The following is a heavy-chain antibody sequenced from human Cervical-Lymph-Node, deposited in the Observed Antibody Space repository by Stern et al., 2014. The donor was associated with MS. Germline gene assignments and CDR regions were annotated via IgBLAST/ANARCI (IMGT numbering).Heavy chain of an antibody. CDR3: TRDGRSSLSEYFQT. CDR2: IYHNGNT. J-gene: IGHJ1*01. CDR1: GGSIGRYY. V-gene: IGHV4-59*01. Sequence: MQLVESGPGLVKPSETLSLTCTVSGGSIGRYYWSWVRQPPGKSLEWIGYIYHNGNTNYNPSLKSRVSMSVDTSKNQFSLNLTSVTAADTAVYYCTRDGRSSLSEYFQTWGQGSLVTVSS. D-gene: IGHD6-6*01.